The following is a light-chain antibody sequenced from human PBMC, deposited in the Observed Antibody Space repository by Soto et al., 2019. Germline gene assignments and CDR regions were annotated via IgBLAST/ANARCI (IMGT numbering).Light chain of an antibody. J-gene: IGLJ2*01. V-gene: IGLV1-40*01. Sequence: QPVLTQPPSVSGAPGQRVTISCTGSSSNIGAGHDVHWYQQLPGTAPKLLIYGNSNRPSGVPDRFTGSKSGTSASLAITGLQADDEADYYCQSYDSSLRVVFGGGTKVTVL. CDR3: QSYDSSLRVV. CDR1: SSNIGAGHD. CDR2: GNS.